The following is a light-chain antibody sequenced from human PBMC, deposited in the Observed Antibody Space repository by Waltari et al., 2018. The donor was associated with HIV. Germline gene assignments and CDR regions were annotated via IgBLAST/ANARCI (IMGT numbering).Light chain of an antibody. J-gene: IGKJ2*01. Sequence: EFVLTKSPGTLSLSPGERATLPCRASQSVSSSYLAWYQQRPGQAPRLLIYGASSRATGIPDRFTGSGSGTDFTLTISRLEPEDFAVYYCQHLDTALPKYTFGQGTKLEIK. CDR1: QSVSSSY. CDR2: GAS. CDR3: QHLDTALPKYT. V-gene: IGKV3-20*01.